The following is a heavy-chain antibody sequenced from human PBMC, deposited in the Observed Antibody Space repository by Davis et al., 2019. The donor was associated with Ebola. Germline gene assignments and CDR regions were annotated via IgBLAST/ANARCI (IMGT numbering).Heavy chain of an antibody. Sequence: KVSCKGSGYSFTSYWINWVRQMPGKGLEWMGRIDPSDSYTNYSPSFQGHVTISADKSISTAYLQWSSLKASDTAMYYCARQGVRGVLSTDYWGQGTLVTVSS. CDR3: ARQGVRGVLSTDY. V-gene: IGHV5-10-1*01. CDR2: IDPSDSYT. CDR1: GYSFTSYW. J-gene: IGHJ4*02. D-gene: IGHD3-16*01.